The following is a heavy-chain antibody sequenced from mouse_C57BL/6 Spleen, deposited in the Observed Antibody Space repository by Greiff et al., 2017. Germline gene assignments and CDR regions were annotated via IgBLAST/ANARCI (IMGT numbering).Heavy chain of an antibody. J-gene: IGHJ4*01. V-gene: IGHV14-2*01. CDR2: LDPEDGET. Sequence: VQLKQSGAELVKPGASVKLSCTASGFNIKDYYMHWVKQRTEQGLEWIGRLDPEDGETKYAPKFQGKATITADTSSNTAYLQRSSLTSEDTAVYYCAKGESRGAMDYWGKGTSVTVSS. CDR3: AKGESRGAMDY. CDR1: GFNIKDYY.